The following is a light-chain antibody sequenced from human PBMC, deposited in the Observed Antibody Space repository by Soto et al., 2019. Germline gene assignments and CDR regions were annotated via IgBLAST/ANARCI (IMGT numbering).Light chain of an antibody. J-gene: IGLJ1*01. V-gene: IGLV2-14*03. CDR3: SSYTRGSFV. CDR2: DVS. Sequence: QSVLTPPASVSGSPGQSITIPCTGTSSDVGGHNYVSWYQQHPGKAPKLILYDVSDRPSGVSSRFSGSRSGNTASLTISGLQGEDEADYHCSSYTRGSFVFGTGTKVTVL. CDR1: SSDVGGHNY.